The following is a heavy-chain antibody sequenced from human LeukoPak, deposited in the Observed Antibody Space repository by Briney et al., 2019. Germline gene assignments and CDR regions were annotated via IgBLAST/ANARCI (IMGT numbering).Heavy chain of an antibody. CDR1: GFTFGSYA. CDR3: AELGITMIGGV. CDR2: IKQDGSDK. D-gene: IGHD3-10*02. V-gene: IGHV3-7*01. Sequence: GGSLRLSCAASGFTFGSYAMHWVRQAPGKGLEWVANIKQDGSDKYYVDSVKGRFTISRDNAKNSLYLQLDSLRAEDTAVYYCAELGITMIGGVWGKGTTVTISS. J-gene: IGHJ6*04.